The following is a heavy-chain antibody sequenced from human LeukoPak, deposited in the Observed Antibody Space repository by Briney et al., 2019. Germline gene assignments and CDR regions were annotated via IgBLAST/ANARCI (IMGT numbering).Heavy chain of an antibody. CDR2: IIPIFGTA. J-gene: IGHJ5*02. Sequence: SVKVSCKASGGTFSSYAISWVRQAPGQGLEWMGGIIPIFGTANYAQKFQGRVTITADESTSTAYMELSSLRSEDTAVYYCAYRPYYYDSSGYYSTWGQGTLVTVSS. CDR3: AYRPYYYDSSGYYST. CDR1: GGTFSSYA. V-gene: IGHV1-69*13. D-gene: IGHD3-22*01.